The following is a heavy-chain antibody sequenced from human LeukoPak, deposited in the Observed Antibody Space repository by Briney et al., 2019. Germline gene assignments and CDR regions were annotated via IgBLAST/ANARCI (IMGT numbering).Heavy chain of an antibody. CDR3: AKDREYSSSWFHPPSYGMDV. CDR2: ISGSGGST. V-gene: IGHV3-23*01. CDR1: GFTFSGYA. Sequence: GGSLRLSCAASGFTFSGYAMSWVRQAPGKGLEWVSAISGSGGSTYYADSVKGRFTISRDNSKNTLYLQMNSLRAEDTAVYYCAKDREYSSSWFHPPSYGMDVWGQGTTVTVSS. D-gene: IGHD6-13*01. J-gene: IGHJ6*02.